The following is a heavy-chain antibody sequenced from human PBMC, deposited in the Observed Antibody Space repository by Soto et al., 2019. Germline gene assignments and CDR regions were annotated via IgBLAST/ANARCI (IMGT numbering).Heavy chain of an antibody. CDR2: IYYSGST. V-gene: IGHV4-59*08. D-gene: IGHD3-3*01. CDR3: AGRSGKDFWSGYYFDY. J-gene: IGHJ4*02. CDR1: GGSISSYY. Sequence: SKTLSLTCTVSGGSISSYYWSWIRQPPGKGLEWIGYIYYSGSTNYNPSLKSRVTISVDTSKNQFSLKLSSVTAADTAVYYCAGRSGKDFWSGYYFDYWGQGTLVTVSS.